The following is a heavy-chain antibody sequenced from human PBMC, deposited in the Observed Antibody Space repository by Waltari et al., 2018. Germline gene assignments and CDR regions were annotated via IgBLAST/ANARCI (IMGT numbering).Heavy chain of an antibody. CDR2: IYYSGST. D-gene: IGHD3-10*01. CDR1: GGSISSSSYY. J-gene: IGHJ3*02. CDR3: ARDRSDYYGSGSYYDNDAFDI. V-gene: IGHV4-39*07. Sequence: VSGGSISSSSYYWGWIRQPPGKGLEWIGSIYYSGSTYYNPSLKSRVTISVDTSKNQFSLKLSSVTAADTAVYYCARDRSDYYGSGSYYDNDAFDIWGQGTMVTVSS.